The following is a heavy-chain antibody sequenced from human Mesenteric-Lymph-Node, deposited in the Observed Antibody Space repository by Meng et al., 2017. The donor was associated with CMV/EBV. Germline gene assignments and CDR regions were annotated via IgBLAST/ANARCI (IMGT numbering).Heavy chain of an antibody. Sequence: GGSLRLSCKGSGSSFTSYWIGWVRQMPGKGLEWMGIIYPGDSDTRYSPSFQGQVTISADKSISTAYLQWSSLKASDSAMYYCARGPSLGWRNWRRFDYWGQGTLVTVSS. V-gene: IGHV5-51*01. J-gene: IGHJ4*02. CDR3: ARGPSLGWRNWRRFDY. CDR2: IYPGDSDT. D-gene: IGHD1-1*01. CDR1: GSSFTSYW.